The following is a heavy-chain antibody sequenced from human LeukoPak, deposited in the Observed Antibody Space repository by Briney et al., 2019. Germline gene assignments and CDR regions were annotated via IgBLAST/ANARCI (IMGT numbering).Heavy chain of an antibody. J-gene: IGHJ4*02. CDR1: GGSISSYY. Sequence: SETLSLTCTVSGGSISSYYWSWIRQPPGKGLEWIGYIYYSGSTNYNPSLKSRVTISVDTSKNQFSLKLSSVTAADTPIYYCARFPHYWGRGTLVTVSS. CDR2: IYYSGST. CDR3: ARFPHY. V-gene: IGHV4-59*12.